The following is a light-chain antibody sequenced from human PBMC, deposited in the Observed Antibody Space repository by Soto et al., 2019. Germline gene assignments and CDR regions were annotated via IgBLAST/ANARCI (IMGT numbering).Light chain of an antibody. Sequence: EIVLTQSPGTLSLSPGESATLSCRASQSVDRNFLAWFQHKPGQAPRLLIYDVSNRATGIPDRFSASGSGTDFTHTVSRLEPEDFAVYYCHQYAHSPLTFGGGTKVETK. CDR3: HQYAHSPLT. CDR1: QSVDRNF. J-gene: IGKJ4*01. V-gene: IGKV3-20*01. CDR2: DVS.